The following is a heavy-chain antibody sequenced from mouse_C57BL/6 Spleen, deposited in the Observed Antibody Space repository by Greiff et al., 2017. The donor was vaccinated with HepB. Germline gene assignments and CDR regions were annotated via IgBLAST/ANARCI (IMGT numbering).Heavy chain of an antibody. CDR3: ARGGHYYGSSYPYYFDY. CDR2: IYPGSGNT. J-gene: IGHJ2*01. D-gene: IGHD1-1*01. CDR1: GYSFTSYY. V-gene: IGHV1-66*01. Sequence: QVQLQQSGPELVKPGASVKISCKASGYSFTSYYIHWVKQRPGQGLEWIGWIYPGSGNTKYNEKFKGKATLTADTSSSTAYMQLSSLTSEDSAVYYCARGGHYYGSSYPYYFDYWGQGTTLTVSS.